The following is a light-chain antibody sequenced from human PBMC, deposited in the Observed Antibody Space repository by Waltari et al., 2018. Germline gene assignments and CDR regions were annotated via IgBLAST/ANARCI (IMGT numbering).Light chain of an antibody. CDR1: TSDVGGSHS. Sequence: QSALTQPPSVSGSPEQSVTISCTGSTSDVGGSHSVSWYQQHPGKAPKLTIFDVNQRPSGVPDRFSGSKSGNTASLTISGLRPEDEADYHCCSYAGVHTFWLFGGGTKLTVL. V-gene: IGLV2-11*01. J-gene: IGLJ3*02. CDR2: DVN. CDR3: CSYAGVHTFWL.